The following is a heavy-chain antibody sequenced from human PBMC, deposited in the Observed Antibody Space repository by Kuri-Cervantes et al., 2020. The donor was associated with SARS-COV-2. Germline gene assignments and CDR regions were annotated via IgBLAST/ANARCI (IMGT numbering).Heavy chain of an antibody. CDR2: ISSSSSYT. D-gene: IGHD1-7*01. CDR1: GFTFSDYY. Sequence: GESLKISCAASGFTFSDYYVSWIRQAPGKGLEWVSYISSSSSYTNYADSVKGRFTISRDNAKNSLYLQMNSLRAEDTAVYYCARNNNWNYTDYFDYWGQGTLVTVSS. V-gene: IGHV3-11*06. J-gene: IGHJ4*02. CDR3: ARNNNWNYTDYFDY.